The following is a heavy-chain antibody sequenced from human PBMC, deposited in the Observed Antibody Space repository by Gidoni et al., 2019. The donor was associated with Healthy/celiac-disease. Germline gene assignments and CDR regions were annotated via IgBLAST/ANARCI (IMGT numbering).Heavy chain of an antibody. J-gene: IGHJ5*02. Sequence: QVQLQESGPGLVKPSETLSLTCTVSGGPISSYYCSWIRQPPGKGLEWIGYIYYSGSTNYNPSLKSRVTISVDTSKNHFSLKLSSVTAADTAVYYCARDYGEYYYDSSGYWDWFDPWGQGTLVTVSS. CDR1: GGPISSYY. CDR2: IYYSGST. CDR3: ARDYGEYYYDSSGYWDWFDP. D-gene: IGHD3-22*01. V-gene: IGHV4-59*01.